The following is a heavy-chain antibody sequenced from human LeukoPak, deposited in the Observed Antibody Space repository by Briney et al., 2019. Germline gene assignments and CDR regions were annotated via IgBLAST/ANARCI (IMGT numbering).Heavy chain of an antibody. V-gene: IGHV4-39*01. CDR3: ASLLGSGSCPHFDY. Sequence: PSETLSLTCTVSGGSISSSSYYWGWIRQPPGKGLEWIGSIYYSGSTYYNPSLKSRVTISVDTSKNQFSLKLSSVTAADTAVYYCASLLGSGSCPHFDYWGQGTLVTVSS. CDR1: GGSISSSSYY. D-gene: IGHD3-10*02. J-gene: IGHJ4*02. CDR2: IYYSGST.